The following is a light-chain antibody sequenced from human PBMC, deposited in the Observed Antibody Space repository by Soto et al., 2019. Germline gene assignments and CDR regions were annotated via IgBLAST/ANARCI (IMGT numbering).Light chain of an antibody. Sequence: EIVLTQSPGTLSLSPGEGATLSCSASQSVSSSYIAWYQQGPGQTPSLLIYGASTRATGIPDRFSGSGSGTHFTLTISRLEPGDFAVYYCQHFGGTTFTFGQGTRLEI. V-gene: IGKV3-20*01. CDR3: QHFGGTTFT. J-gene: IGKJ5*01. CDR1: QSVSSSY. CDR2: GAS.